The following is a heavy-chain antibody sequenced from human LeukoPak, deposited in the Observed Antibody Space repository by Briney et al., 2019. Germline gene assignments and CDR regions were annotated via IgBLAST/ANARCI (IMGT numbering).Heavy chain of an antibody. D-gene: IGHD6-13*01. V-gene: IGHV3-23*01. Sequence: GGSLRLSWAASGFTFNRYAMSWVRHAPGKGLECVSAIIGSGGSTYYTDCVEGRLTIYRENPKHTLYAQINSVRAEDTAVYYGAKKRQHGYYYYYYGMEVLGQGTTATVSS. J-gene: IGHJ6*02. CDR1: GFTFNRYA. CDR2: IIGSGGST. CDR3: AKKRQHGYYYYYYGMEV.